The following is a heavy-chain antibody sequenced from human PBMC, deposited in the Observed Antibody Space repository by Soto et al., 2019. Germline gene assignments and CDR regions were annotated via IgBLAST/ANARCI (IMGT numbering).Heavy chain of an antibody. Sequence: PSETLSLTCTVSGGSISSYYWSWIRQPPGKGLEWIGYIYYSGSTNYNPSLKSRVTISVDTSKNQFSLKLTSVSAADTAVYYCGRRTPVAGGWLDSWGQGTLVTVSS. CDR1: GGSISSYY. CDR3: GRRTPVAGGWLDS. V-gene: IGHV4-59*08. D-gene: IGHD6-19*01. J-gene: IGHJ5*01. CDR2: IYYSGST.